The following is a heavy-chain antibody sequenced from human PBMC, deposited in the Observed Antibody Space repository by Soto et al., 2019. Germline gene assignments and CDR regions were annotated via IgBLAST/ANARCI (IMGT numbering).Heavy chain of an antibody. Sequence: EVQLLESGGGLVQPGGSLRLSCVASGFTYSSYAMSWVRQAPGKGLEWVSVITGGGGNTFSADSVKGRFTISRDNSKNTLYLQMNSLRAEDTAVYYCAKASLEYCSGTRCCDFDSWGQGTLVTVSS. D-gene: IGHD2-2*01. CDR3: AKASLEYCSGTRCCDFDS. V-gene: IGHV3-23*01. CDR2: ITGGGGNT. CDR1: GFTYSSYA. J-gene: IGHJ4*02.